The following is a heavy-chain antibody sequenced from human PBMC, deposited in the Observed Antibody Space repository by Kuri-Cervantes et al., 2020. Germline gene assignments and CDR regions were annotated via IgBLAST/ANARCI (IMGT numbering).Heavy chain of an antibody. Sequence: GESLKISCAASEFTVNSSYVSWVRQAPGKGLEWVSVIFGGGRTHYADSVKGRFTISRDNSKNTLYLQMNSLRAEDTAVYYCARVGYSSGWYEWFDPWGQGTLVTVSS. V-gene: IGHV3-66*01. CDR3: ARVGYSSGWYEWFDP. CDR2: IFGGGRT. D-gene: IGHD6-19*01. CDR1: EFTVNSSY. J-gene: IGHJ5*02.